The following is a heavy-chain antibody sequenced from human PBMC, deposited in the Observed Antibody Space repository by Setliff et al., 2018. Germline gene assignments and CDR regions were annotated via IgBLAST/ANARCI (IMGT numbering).Heavy chain of an antibody. CDR1: GFTFRDYS. CDR2: TNNDGSTI. Sequence: PGESLKISCATSGFTFRDYSLTWVRQAPGKGLVWVSRTNNDGSTINHADSVKGRFTISRDNAKNTLYLQMNSLRDADTAIYYCVKGTLPYCTGPTCYPLDHWGQGTLVTVSS. CDR3: VKGTLPYCTGPTCYPLDH. D-gene: IGHD2-8*02. V-gene: IGHV3-74*01. J-gene: IGHJ4*02.